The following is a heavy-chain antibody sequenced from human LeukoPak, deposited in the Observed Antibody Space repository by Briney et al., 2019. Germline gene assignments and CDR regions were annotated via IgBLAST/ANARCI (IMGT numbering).Heavy chain of an antibody. CDR1: GYTFTSYG. Sequence: ASVKVSCKASGYTFTSYGISWVRQAPGQGLEWMGWISAYNGNTNYAQKLQGRVTMTTDTSTSTAYMELRSLRSDDTAVYYCARGLGYCSSTSCYYWFDPWGQGTLVTVSS. V-gene: IGHV1-18*01. J-gene: IGHJ5*02. D-gene: IGHD2-2*01. CDR2: ISAYNGNT. CDR3: ARGLGYCSSTSCYYWFDP.